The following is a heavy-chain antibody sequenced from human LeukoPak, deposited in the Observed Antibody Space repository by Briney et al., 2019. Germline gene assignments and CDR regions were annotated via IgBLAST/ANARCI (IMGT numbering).Heavy chain of an antibody. D-gene: IGHD3-22*01. J-gene: IGHJ2*01. V-gene: IGHV3-23*01. CDR3: AKDPNYYDSSGYYWGRDWYFDL. Sequence: GGSLRLSCAASGFTFSSYAMSWVRQAPGKGLEWVSAISGSGGSTYYADSVKGRFTISRDNSKNTLYLQMNSLRAEDTAVYYCAKDPNYYDSSGYYWGRDWYFDLWGRGTLVTVSP. CDR2: ISGSGGST. CDR1: GFTFSSYA.